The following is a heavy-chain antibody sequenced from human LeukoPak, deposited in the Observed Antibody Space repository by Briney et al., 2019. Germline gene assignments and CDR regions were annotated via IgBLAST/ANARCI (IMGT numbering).Heavy chain of an antibody. CDR1: GFSFSDYY. V-gene: IGHV3-11*01. J-gene: IGHJ4*02. D-gene: IGHD4-17*01. Sequence: GGSLRLSCAASGFSFSDYYMTWIRQAPGKGLEWVSYISSSGGTIIYADSVKGRFTMSRDNAKNSLYLQMNSLRAEDTALYYCAKTTTVTTFLWDYFDYWGQGTLVTVSS. CDR3: AKTTTVTTFLWDYFDY. CDR2: ISSSGGTI.